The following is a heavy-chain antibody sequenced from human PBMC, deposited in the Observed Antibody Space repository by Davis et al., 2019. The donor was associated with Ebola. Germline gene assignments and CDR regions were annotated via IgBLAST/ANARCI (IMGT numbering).Heavy chain of an antibody. D-gene: IGHD1-26*01. CDR2: IKQDGSEK. J-gene: IGHJ4*02. CDR3: ARLSGSYTYYFDY. Sequence: GESLKISCAASGFTFSSYWMSWVRQAPGKGLEWVANIKQDGSEKYYVDSVKGRFTISRDNAKNSLYLQMNSLRDEDTAVYYCARLSGSYTYYFDYWGQGTLVTVSS. CDR1: GFTFSSYW. V-gene: IGHV3-7*01.